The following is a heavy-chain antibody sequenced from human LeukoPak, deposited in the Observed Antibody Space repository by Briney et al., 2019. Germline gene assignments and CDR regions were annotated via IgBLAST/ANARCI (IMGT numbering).Heavy chain of an antibody. V-gene: IGHV4-59*11. CDR1: GGSINSHY. CDR3: ARVAPLNWGYVDY. J-gene: IGHJ4*02. D-gene: IGHD7-27*01. Sequence: SETLSLTCTVSGGSINSHYWSLIRQPPGKGLEWIGYISYSGTTSYNPSLRNRVTISVDTSKNRFSLRLNSVTAADTAVYYCARVAPLNWGYVDYWGQGTLVTVSS. CDR2: ISYSGTT.